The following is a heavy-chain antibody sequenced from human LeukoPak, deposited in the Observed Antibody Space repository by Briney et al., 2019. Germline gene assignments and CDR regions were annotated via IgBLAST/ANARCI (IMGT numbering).Heavy chain of an antibody. V-gene: IGHV4-59*12. Sequence: SETLSLTCTVSGGSISSYYWSWIRQPPGQGLEWIGYIYYSGSTNCNPSLKSRLTMSVDKSKNQFSLKLSSVTAADTAVYYCARLRYFDWAAPGDYWGQGTLVTVSS. D-gene: IGHD3-9*01. CDR3: ARLRYFDWAAPGDY. CDR2: IYYSGST. CDR1: GGSISSYY. J-gene: IGHJ4*02.